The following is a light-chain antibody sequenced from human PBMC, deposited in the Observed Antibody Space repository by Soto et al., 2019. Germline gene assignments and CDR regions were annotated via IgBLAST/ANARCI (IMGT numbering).Light chain of an antibody. CDR1: QGISNY. V-gene: IGKV1-27*01. CDR3: EKYNSGSPIT. Sequence: DIQMTQSPSSLSASVGDRVTITCRASQGISNYLAWYQQTPGKVPKLLLYAASTLQSGVPSRFSCSGFGTDFTLTISSLQPEDVANHYCEKYNSGSPITFVPGNKVDIK. CDR2: AAS. J-gene: IGKJ3*01.